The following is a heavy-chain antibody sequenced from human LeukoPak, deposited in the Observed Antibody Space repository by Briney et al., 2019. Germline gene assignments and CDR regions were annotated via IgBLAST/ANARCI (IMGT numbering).Heavy chain of an antibody. CDR2: IYYSGST. CDR1: GGSISSYY. J-gene: IGHJ4*02. D-gene: IGHD6-19*01. Sequence: SETLSLTRTVSGGSISSYYWSWIRQPPGKGLEWIGYIYYSGSTNYNPSLKSRVTISVDKFKNQFSLNLSSVIAADTAVYYCASKLTAVAGYFDCWGQGTLVTVSS. CDR3: ASKLTAVAGYFDC. V-gene: IGHV4-59*12.